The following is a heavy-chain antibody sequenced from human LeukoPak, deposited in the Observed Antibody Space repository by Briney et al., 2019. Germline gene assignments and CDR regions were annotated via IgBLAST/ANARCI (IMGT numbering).Heavy chain of an antibody. V-gene: IGHV1-69*04. CDR2: IIPILGIA. CDR3: ARDHDCGGDCYSSLYYFDY. Sequence: ASVKVSCKASGGTFSSYAISWVRQAPGQGLEWMGRIIPILGIANYAQKFQGRVTITADKSTSTAYMELSSLRSEDTAVYYCARDHDCGGDCYSSLYYFDYWGQGTLVTVSS. CDR1: GGTFSSYA. J-gene: IGHJ4*02. D-gene: IGHD2-21*01.